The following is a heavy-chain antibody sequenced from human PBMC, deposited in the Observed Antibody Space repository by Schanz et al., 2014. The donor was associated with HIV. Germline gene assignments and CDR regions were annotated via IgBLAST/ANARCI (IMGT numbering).Heavy chain of an antibody. Sequence: EVQLLDSGGGLVQPGGSLRVSCAASGFNFNNYAMTWVRQAPGKGLQWVSSITDSGDKTDYTDSVKGRFTISRDNSRNTLFLQMDSLRVDDTAVYYCAQMGAFAAFDIWGHGTVVTVSS. CDR1: GFNFNNYA. CDR3: AQMGAFAAFDI. CDR2: ITDSGDKT. D-gene: IGHD3-16*01. J-gene: IGHJ3*02. V-gene: IGHV3-23*01.